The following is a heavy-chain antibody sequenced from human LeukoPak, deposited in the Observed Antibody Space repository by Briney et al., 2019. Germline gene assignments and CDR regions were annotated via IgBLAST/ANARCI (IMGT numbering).Heavy chain of an antibody. Sequence: PGGSLRLSCAASGFTVSSNYMSWVRQAPGEGLEWVSVIYSGGSTYYADSVKGRFTISRDNSKNTLYLQMNSLRAEDTAVYYCARDQYSSSDYWGQGTLVTVSS. D-gene: IGHD6-13*01. CDR3: ARDQYSSSDY. CDR2: IYSGGST. CDR1: GFTVSSNY. J-gene: IGHJ4*02. V-gene: IGHV3-66*01.